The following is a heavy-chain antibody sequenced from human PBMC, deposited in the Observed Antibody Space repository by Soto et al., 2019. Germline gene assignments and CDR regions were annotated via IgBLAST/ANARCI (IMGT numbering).Heavy chain of an antibody. Sequence: PSVKVSCKASGYIFTGYHIHWVRQAPGRGLEWMGWINPSSGDTEYAQNFQGRVTMTRDTSFNLVYMEMSGLMSDDTAVYYCARDARGTRGFDEMDIWGQGTTVTVSS. CDR2: INPSSGDT. V-gene: IGHV1-2*02. CDR1: GYIFTGYH. CDR3: ARDARGTRGFDEMDI. J-gene: IGHJ6*02. D-gene: IGHD3-9*01.